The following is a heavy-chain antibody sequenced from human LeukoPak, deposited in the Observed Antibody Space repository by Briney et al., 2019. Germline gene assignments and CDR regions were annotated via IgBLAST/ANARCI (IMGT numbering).Heavy chain of an antibody. D-gene: IGHD6-13*01. CDR2: LSSSGSTR. CDR1: GVTLSSYE. Sequence: GGAPRHSRAAPGVTLSSYETNCVPPGPGEGRERGSYLSSSGSTRYYAETAKGGFTPSTDNAKNSLYLQMNSLRAEDTAVYYCARLYSSTSGKAFDIWGQGTMVSVSS. J-gene: IGHJ3*02. V-gene: IGHV3-48*03. CDR3: ARLYSSTSGKAFDI.